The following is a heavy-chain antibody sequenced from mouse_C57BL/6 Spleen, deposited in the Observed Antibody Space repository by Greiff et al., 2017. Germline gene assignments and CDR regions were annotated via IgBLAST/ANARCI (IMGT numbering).Heavy chain of an antibody. V-gene: IGHV1-81*01. CDR2: IYPRSGNT. CDR1: GYTFTSYG. Sequence: QVQLKESGAELARPGASVKLSCKASGYTFTSYGISWVKQRTGQGLEWIGEIYPRSGNTYYNEKFKGKATLTADKSSSTAYMELRSLTSEDSAVYFCARSAVGAFDYWGQGTTLTVSS. D-gene: IGHD1-1*01. J-gene: IGHJ2*01. CDR3: ARSAVGAFDY.